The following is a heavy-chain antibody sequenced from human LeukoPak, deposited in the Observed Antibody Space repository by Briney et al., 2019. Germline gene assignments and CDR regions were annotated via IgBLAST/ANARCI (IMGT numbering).Heavy chain of an antibody. CDR3: ARGISGVFDI. CDR2: IIPNSGAT. Sequence: ASVKVSCKPSGYTFTAYHMHWVRQAPRQGLEWMGRIIPNSGATNYAQNFQDRVTLTRDTSISTAYMELSRLRPDDTAVYFCARGISGVFDIWGQGTMVTVSS. CDR1: GYTFTAYH. D-gene: IGHD2-21*01. J-gene: IGHJ3*02. V-gene: IGHV1-2*06.